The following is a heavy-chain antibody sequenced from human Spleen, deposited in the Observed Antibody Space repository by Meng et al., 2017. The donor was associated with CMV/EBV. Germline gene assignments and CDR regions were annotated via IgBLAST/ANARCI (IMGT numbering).Heavy chain of an antibody. V-gene: IGHV3-66*03. CDR1: GFDVSTNH. J-gene: IGHJ6*02. CDR3: ARDSPYCSSTSCAYYYGMDV. D-gene: IGHD2-2*01. CDR2: IYTCGGT. Sequence: GGSLRLSCATSGFDVSTNHMSWVRQAPWKGLQWVSVIYTCGGTNYADSVKGRFSISRDNSKNTLYLQMNSLRAEDTAVYYCARDSPYCSSTSCAYYYGMDVWGQGTTVTVSS.